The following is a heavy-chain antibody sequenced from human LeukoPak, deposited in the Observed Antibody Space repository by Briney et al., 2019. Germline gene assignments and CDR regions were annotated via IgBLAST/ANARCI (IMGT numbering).Heavy chain of an antibody. CDR1: GFTFSSYA. Sequence: PGGSLRLSCAASGFTFSSYAMHWVRQAPGKGLEWVAVISYDGSNKYYADSVKGRFTISRDNSKNTLYLQMNSLRAEDTAVYYCARVGATMGYWDQGTLVTVSS. CDR3: ARVGATMGY. D-gene: IGHD5-24*01. J-gene: IGHJ4*02. V-gene: IGHV3-30*04. CDR2: ISYDGSNK.